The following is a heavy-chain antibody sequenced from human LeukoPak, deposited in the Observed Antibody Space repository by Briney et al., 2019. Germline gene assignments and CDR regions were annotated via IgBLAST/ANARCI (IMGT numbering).Heavy chain of an antibody. CDR3: AGVRLTVTTQEIDY. CDR2: IYYSGST. J-gene: IGHJ4*02. V-gene: IGHV4-39*01. CDR1: GGSISSSSYY. Sequence: SETLSLTCTVSGGSISSSSYYWGWIRQPPGKGLEWIGSIYYSGSTYYNPSLKSRVTISVDTSKNQFSLKLSSVTAADTAVYYCAGVRLTVTTQEIDYWGQGTLVTVSS. D-gene: IGHD4-17*01.